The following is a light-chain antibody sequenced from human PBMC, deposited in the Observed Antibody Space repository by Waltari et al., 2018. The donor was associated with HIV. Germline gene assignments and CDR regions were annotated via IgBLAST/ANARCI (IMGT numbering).Light chain of an antibody. Sequence: DVVLTQSPLSLPVTLGQPASLSCRSSQSLVYSDGNTSLNWFQQRPGQSPRRLIYKVSNRDSGVPDRFSGSGSGTDFTLKISRVEAEDVGVYYCMQGTHPYTFGQGTKLEIK. CDR3: MQGTHPYT. CDR1: QSLVYSDGNTS. CDR2: KVS. J-gene: IGKJ2*01. V-gene: IGKV2-30*01.